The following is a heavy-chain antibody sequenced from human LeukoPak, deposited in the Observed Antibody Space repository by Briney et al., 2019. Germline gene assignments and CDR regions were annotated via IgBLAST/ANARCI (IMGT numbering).Heavy chain of an antibody. Sequence: GSLRLSCAASGFSFSIYFMNWVRQAPGKGLEWVSSISRTSEYIHYADSVRGRFATSRDNAKNSVYLQMNSLRAEDTAVYFCAGGGDFDYWGQGILVTVSA. D-gene: IGHD3-16*01. J-gene: IGHJ4*02. V-gene: IGHV3-21*01. CDR2: ISRTSEYI. CDR3: AGGGDFDY. CDR1: GFSFSIYF.